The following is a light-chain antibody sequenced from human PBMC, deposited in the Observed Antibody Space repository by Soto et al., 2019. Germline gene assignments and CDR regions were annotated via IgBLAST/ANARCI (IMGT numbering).Light chain of an antibody. CDR1: QSFSTNY. J-gene: IGKJ2*01. Sequence: EIELTQSPGTLSLSPGESATLSCRASQSFSTNYVAWYQHKAGQAPRLLIYGASTRATGIPVRFSGSGSGTDYTLTISRLEPEDFAVYYCQQYASSMVYTFGQGTKLEVK. V-gene: IGKV3-20*01. CDR2: GAS. CDR3: QQYASSMVYT.